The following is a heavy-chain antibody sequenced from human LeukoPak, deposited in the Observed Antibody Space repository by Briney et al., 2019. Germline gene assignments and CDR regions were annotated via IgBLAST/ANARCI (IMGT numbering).Heavy chain of an antibody. CDR3: ARAKYGAKIAVAGTLGFVDY. J-gene: IGHJ4*02. CDR2: INPNSGGT. Sequence: ASVKVSCKASGYTFTGYYMHWVRQAPGQGLEWMGWINPNSGGTNYAQKLQGRVTMTRDTSISTAYMELRRLRSDDTAVYYCARAKYGAKIAVAGTLGFVDYWGQGTLVTVSS. CDR1: GYTFTGYY. V-gene: IGHV1-2*02. D-gene: IGHD6-19*01.